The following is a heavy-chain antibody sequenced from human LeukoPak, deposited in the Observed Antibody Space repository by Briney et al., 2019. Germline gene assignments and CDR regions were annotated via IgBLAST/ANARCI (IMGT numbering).Heavy chain of an antibody. D-gene: IGHD2-2*01. J-gene: IGHJ6*02. Sequence: GASVKVSCKASGYTFTSYGISWARQAPGQGLEWMGWISAYNGNTNYAQKLQGRVTMTTDTSTSTAYMELRSLRSDDTAVYYCARDQLPDIVVVLNYYYGMDVWGQGTTVTVSS. CDR2: ISAYNGNT. CDR1: GYTFTSYG. V-gene: IGHV1-18*01. CDR3: ARDQLPDIVVVLNYYYGMDV.